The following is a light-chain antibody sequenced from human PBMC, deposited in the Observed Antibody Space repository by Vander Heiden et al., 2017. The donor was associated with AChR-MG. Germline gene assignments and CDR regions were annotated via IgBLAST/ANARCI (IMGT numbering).Light chain of an antibody. CDR3: QQSYSTPVT. CDR1: QSISSY. Sequence: DIQMTQSPSSLSASVGDRVTISCRASQSISSYLNLYQQKPGKAPELLIYAASSLHSGVPSRFSGSESGTEFTLTISSLQPEDFATYYCQQSYSTPVTFGGGTKVEIK. V-gene: IGKV1-39*01. J-gene: IGKJ4*01. CDR2: AAS.